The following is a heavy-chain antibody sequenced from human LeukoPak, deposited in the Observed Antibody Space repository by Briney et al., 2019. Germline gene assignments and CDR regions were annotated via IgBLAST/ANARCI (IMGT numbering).Heavy chain of an antibody. CDR3: ASWPVGWYGEDS. CDR1: GFTVSSNF. V-gene: IGHV3-53*01. D-gene: IGHD6-19*01. CDR2: IYGGGST. Sequence: GGSLRLSCAASGFTVSSNFMSWVRHAPGKGLEWVSVIYGGGSTYYADSVKGRFTISRDTPKNTLYLQMNSLRVEDTAVYYCASWPVGWYGEDSWGQGTLVTVSS. J-gene: IGHJ4*02.